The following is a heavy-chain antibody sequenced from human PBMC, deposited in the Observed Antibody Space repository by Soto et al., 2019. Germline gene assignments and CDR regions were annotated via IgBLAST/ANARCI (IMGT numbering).Heavy chain of an antibody. CDR3: ARHGYYYDSTGYYYFV. CDR2: IYYSGMT. D-gene: IGHD3-22*01. V-gene: IGHV4-39*01. CDR1: GGSISSTNHY. Sequence: SETLSLTCTVSGGSISSTNHYWGWIRQPPGKGLEWIGDIYYSGMTRYNPSLKSRVTISVDTSKNQFSLKLSSVTAADTAVYYCARHGYYYDSTGYYYFVWGQGTLVTVSS. J-gene: IGHJ4*02.